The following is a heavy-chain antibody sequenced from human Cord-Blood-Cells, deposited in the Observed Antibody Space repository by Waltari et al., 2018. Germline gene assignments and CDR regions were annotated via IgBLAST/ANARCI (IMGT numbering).Heavy chain of an antibody. CDR3: ARSYGAAGTCFQH. Sequence: QVQLVQSGAEVKKPGASVKVSCKASGYTFTGYYMHWMRQAPGQGLEWMGLINPNSGGTNYAQEFQGRVTMTRDTSISTAYMELSRLRSDDTAVYYCARSYGAAGTCFQHWGQGTLVTVSS. V-gene: IGHV1-2*06. CDR2: INPNSGGT. D-gene: IGHD6-13*01. CDR1: GYTFTGYY. J-gene: IGHJ1*01.